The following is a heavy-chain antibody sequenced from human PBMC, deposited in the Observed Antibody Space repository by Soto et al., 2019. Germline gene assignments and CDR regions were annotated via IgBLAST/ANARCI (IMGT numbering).Heavy chain of an antibody. J-gene: IGHJ4*02. CDR1: GGSMSSSNW. D-gene: IGHD4-17*01. CDR2: AHHSGRT. Sequence: QVQLQESGPGLVEPSGTLSLTCTVSGGSMSSSNWWNWVRQPPGKGLEWIGEAHHSGRTNYNPSLKSRVTISVDKSKNHFSLKLSSVTAADTAVYYCARSEATVLDNWGQGTLVTVSS. CDR3: ARSEATVLDN. V-gene: IGHV4-4*02.